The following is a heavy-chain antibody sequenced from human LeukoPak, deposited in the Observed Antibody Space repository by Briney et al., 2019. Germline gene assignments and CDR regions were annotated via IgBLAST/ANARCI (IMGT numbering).Heavy chain of an antibody. Sequence: TSETPSLTCTVSGDSISSYYWSWIRQPAGKGLEWIGHIYTSGSTNYNPSLKSRVTMSVDTSKNQFSLKLSSVTAADTAVYYCARFGLIVAVAGTASWGQGTLVTVSS. V-gene: IGHV4-4*07. CDR3: ARFGLIVAVAGTAS. J-gene: IGHJ4*02. CDR1: GDSISSYY. D-gene: IGHD6-19*01. CDR2: IYTSGST.